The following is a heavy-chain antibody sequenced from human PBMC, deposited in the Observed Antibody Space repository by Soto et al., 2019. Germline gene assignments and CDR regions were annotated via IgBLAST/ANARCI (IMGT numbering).Heavy chain of an antibody. J-gene: IGHJ6*02. D-gene: IGHD1-20*01. CDR3: ARYKSNYYYGMDV. Sequence: SETLSLTGAVYGGFFRGYYWTWIRHPPRTGLEWIGEIDYSGITNSNPSLKSRVTIAVDTSKNQFSLKLSSVTAADMAVYYCARYKSNYYYGMDVWGQGTTVTVSS. CDR2: IDYSGIT. CDR1: GGFFRGYY. V-gene: IGHV4-34*01.